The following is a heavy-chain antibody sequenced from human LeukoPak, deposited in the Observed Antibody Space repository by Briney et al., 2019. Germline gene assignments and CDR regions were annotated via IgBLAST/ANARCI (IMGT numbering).Heavy chain of an antibody. CDR2: IYHSGST. D-gene: IGHD1-26*01. CDR1: GGSISSGGYY. CDR3: ARSPWGRFDY. V-gene: IGHV4-30-2*01. Sequence: SQTLSLTCTVSGGSISSGGYYWSWIRQPPGKGLEWIGYIYHSGSTYYNPSLKSRVTISVDTSKNQFSLKLSSVTAADTAVYYCARSPWGRFDYWGQGTLVTVSS. J-gene: IGHJ4*02.